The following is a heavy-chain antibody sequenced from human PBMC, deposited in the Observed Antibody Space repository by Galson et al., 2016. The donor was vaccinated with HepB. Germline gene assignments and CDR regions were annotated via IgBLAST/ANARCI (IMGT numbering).Heavy chain of an antibody. CDR1: GLIFSPYW. CDR3: ALEKIYVGSLDV. V-gene: IGHV3-74*03. D-gene: IGHD3-10*01. CDR2: INSDGSTT. Sequence: SLRLSCAASGLIFSPYWMHWVRQAPGKGLMWLSHINSDGSTTAYADSVRGRFPISRDHAKNTLYLHMNSVRAEDTAVYYCALEKIYVGSLDVWGQGTAVTVSS. J-gene: IGHJ6*02.